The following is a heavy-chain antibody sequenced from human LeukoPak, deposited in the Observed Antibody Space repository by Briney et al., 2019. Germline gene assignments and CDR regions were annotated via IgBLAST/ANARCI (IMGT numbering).Heavy chain of an antibody. J-gene: IGHJ3*02. CDR1: GFTFSSYD. CDR3: AISLQRYYGSGSFDAFDI. CDR2: IGIAGDT. Sequence: GGSLRLSCAASGFTFSSYDMHWVRQATGKGLEWVSAIGIAGDTYYPGSVKGRFTISRENAKNSLYLQMNSLRAGDTAVYYCAISLQRYYGSGSFDAFDIWGQGTMVTVSS. V-gene: IGHV3-13*04. D-gene: IGHD3-10*01.